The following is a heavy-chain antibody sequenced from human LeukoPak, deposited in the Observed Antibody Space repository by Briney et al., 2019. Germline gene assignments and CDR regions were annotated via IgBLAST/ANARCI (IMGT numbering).Heavy chain of an antibody. CDR1: GFTFSTYG. CDR3: ATFNWNYGY. V-gene: IGHV3-30*03. J-gene: IGHJ4*02. D-gene: IGHD1-7*01. CDR2: ISYDGSNK. Sequence: GGSLRLSCAASGFTFSTYGMNWVRQAPGKGLEWVAIISYDGSNKYYADSVEGRFTISRDNSKNTLYLQMGSLRAEDMAVYYCATFNWNYGYWGQGTLVTVSS.